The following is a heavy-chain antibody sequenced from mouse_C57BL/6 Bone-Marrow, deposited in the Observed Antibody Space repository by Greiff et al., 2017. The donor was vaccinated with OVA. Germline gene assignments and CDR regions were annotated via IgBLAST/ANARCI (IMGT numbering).Heavy chain of an antibody. J-gene: IGHJ4*01. CDR3: ARSKVIYYYGMDY. CDR2: INPNNGGT. Sequence: VQLQQSGPELVKPGASVKIPCKASGYTFTDYNMDWVKQSHGKSLEWIGDINPNNGGTIYNQKFKGKATLTVDKSSSTAYMELRSLTSEDTAVYDCARSKVIYYYGMDYWGQGTSVTVSS. CDR1: GYTFTDYN. D-gene: IGHD1-2*01. V-gene: IGHV1-18*01.